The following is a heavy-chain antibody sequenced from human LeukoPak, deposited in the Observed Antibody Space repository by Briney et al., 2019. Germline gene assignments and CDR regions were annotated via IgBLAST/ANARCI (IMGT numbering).Heavy chain of an antibody. J-gene: IGHJ6*02. CDR3: EGFRADGMGV. CDR2: TYSGGNT. V-gene: IGHV3-53*01. CDR1: GFTVSSNY. Sequence: QSGGSLRLSCAASGFTVSSNYMSWVRQAPGKGLEWVSVTYSGGNTYYADSVKGRFTISRDSSKNTLYLQMNSLRAEDTAVYYCEGFRADGMGVWGQGTTVTVSS.